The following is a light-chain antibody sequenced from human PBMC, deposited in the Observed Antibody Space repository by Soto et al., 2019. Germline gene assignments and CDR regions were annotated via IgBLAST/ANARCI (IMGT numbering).Light chain of an antibody. Sequence: EIVMTQSPATLSVSPGERATLSCRASQSVSSNLAWYQQKPGQAPRLLIYGASTRATGIPARFSGRGSGTEFTLTISSLQPEDCAVYYCQQCNDWPHTFGQGTNLEIK. CDR3: QQCNDWPHT. J-gene: IGKJ2*01. CDR2: GAS. V-gene: IGKV3-15*01. CDR1: QSVSSN.